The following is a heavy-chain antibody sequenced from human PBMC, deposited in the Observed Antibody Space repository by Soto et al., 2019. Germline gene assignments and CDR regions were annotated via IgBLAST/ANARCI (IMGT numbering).Heavy chain of an antibody. CDR3: ARGRYCINGRCFPNWFDS. D-gene: IGHD2-8*01. V-gene: IGHV4-30-4*01. CDR2: IYKSTTT. CDR1: GDSISTVDYF. J-gene: IGHJ5*01. Sequence: KTSETLSLTCSVSGDSISTVDYFWAWIRQPPGQALEYIGYIYKSTTTYYNPSFESRVAISLDTSKSQFSLTVTSVTAADTAVYFCARGRYCINGRCFPNWFDSWGQGTLVTVSS.